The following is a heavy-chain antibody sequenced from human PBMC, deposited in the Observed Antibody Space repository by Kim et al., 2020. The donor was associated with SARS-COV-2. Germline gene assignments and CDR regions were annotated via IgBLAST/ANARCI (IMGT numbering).Heavy chain of an antibody. D-gene: IGHD3-22*01. V-gene: IGHV3-30*04. CDR3: ARGRYYYDDSGTYSLDM. J-gene: IGHJ3*02. CDR2: ISYDGTNK. Sequence: GGSLRLSCAASGFTFSSYTMHWVRQAPGKGLEWVAVISYDGTNKYYADSVKGRSTISRDNSKKMLYLEMNSLRTEDTAVFYCARGRYYYDDSGTYSLDMWGQGTMVTVSS. CDR1: GFTFSSYT.